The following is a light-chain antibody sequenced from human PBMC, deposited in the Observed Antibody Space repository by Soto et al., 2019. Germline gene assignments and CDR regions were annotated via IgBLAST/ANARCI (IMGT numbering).Light chain of an antibody. Sequence: EIVLTQSPGTLSLSPGERVTLSCRASQSVSSNYLAWYQQKPGQAPRLLIYGASTRATGIPARFSGSGSGTEFTLTITSLQSEDFAVYYCQQYNAWPRTFGQGTKVDIK. J-gene: IGKJ1*01. CDR2: GAS. CDR3: QQYNAWPRT. V-gene: IGKV3-15*01. CDR1: QSVSSN.